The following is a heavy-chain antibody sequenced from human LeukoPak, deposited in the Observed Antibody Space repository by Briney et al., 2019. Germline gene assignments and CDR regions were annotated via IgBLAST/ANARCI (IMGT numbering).Heavy chain of an antibody. CDR3: ARPLPGNAFDI. J-gene: IGHJ3*02. Sequence: GESLKISCKGSGYSFNNYWIGWVRQMPGKGLEWMGIIYPGDSDTTYSPYFQGQVTMSADESISTAYLQWSSLTASDTAIYYCARPLPGNAFDIWGQGTMVTVSS. CDR1: GYSFNNYW. CDR2: IYPGDSDT. V-gene: IGHV5-51*01. D-gene: IGHD6-13*01.